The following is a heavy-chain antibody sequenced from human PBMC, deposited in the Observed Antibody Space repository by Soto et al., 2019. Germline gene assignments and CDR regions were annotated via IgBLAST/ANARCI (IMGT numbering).Heavy chain of an antibody. CDR1: GFTFNTYG. CDR3: ARAGGYPYGPPTY. CDR2: IWYDGSLK. J-gene: IGHJ4*02. Sequence: QVQLVESGGGVVQPGRPLRLSCAASGFTFNTYGMHWVRQAPGTGLEWVAVIWYDGSLKYYADSVKGRFTISRDNSKNKLYLQINSLRAEDTAVYYCARAGGYPYGPPTYWGQGTLVSVSS. V-gene: IGHV3-33*01. D-gene: IGHD5-18*01.